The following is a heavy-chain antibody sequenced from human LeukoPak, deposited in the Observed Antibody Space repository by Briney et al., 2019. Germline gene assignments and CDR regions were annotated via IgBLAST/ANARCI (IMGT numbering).Heavy chain of an antibody. V-gene: IGHV4-4*07. J-gene: IGHJ5*02. CDR3: ARNYDFWSGYLQP. CDR1: GGSISSYY. Sequence: KPSETLSLTCTVSGGSISSYYWSWIRQPAGKGLESIGRIYTSGSTNYNPSLKSRVTMPVDTSKNQFSLKLSSVTAADTAVYYCARNYDFWSGYLQPWGQGTLVTVSS. D-gene: IGHD3-3*01. CDR2: IYTSGST.